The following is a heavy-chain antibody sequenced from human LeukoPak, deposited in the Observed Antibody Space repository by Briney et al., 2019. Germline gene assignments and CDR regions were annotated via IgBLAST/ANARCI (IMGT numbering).Heavy chain of an antibody. V-gene: IGHV3-11*06. CDR3: ARDLCSSTSCYHFDY. Sequence: PGGSLRLSCAASGFTFSDYHMSWIRQAPGKGLEWVSYISSSSRYTNYADSVKGRFTISRDNAKNSLFLQMNSLRAEDTAVYYCARDLCSSTSCYHFDYWGQGTLVTVSS. J-gene: IGHJ4*02. CDR2: ISSSSRYT. CDR1: GFTFSDYH. D-gene: IGHD2-2*01.